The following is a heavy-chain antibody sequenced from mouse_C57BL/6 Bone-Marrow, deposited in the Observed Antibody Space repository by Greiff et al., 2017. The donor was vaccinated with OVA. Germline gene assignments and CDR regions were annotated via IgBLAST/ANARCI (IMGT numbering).Heavy chain of an antibody. CDR1: GFSLTSYG. V-gene: IGHV2-2*01. J-gene: IGHJ4*01. CDR3: ARKDGYYPYYAMDY. D-gene: IGHD2-3*01. Sequence: QVQLKQSGPGLVQPSQSLSITCTVSGFSLTSYGVHWVRQSPGKGLEWLGVIWSGGSTDYNAAFISRLSISKDNSKSQVFFKMNSLQADDTAIYYCARKDGYYPYYAMDYWGQGTSVTVSS. CDR2: IWSGGST.